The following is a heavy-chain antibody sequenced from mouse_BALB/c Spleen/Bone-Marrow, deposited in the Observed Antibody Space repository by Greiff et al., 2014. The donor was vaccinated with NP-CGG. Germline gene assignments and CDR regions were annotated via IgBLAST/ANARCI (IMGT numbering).Heavy chain of an antibody. J-gene: IGHJ3*01. Sequence: EVQLVESGAALAMPGASVKLSFTVFGFNIKATYMHWVNQRPEQGLEWIGRIDPVNGTTKYDPKLQGKATITADTSSNTAYLQLSSLTSEDTAVYYCASYYYGSSSFAYWGQGTLVTVSA. V-gene: IGHV14-3*02. CDR3: ASYYYGSSSFAY. D-gene: IGHD1-1*01. CDR2: IDPVNGTT. CDR1: GFNIKATY.